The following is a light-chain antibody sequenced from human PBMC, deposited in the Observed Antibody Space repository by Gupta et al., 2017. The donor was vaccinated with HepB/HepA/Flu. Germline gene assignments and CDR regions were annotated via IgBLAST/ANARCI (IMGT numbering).Light chain of an antibody. CDR1: QSVSSSY. J-gene: IGKJ2*01. V-gene: IGKV3-20*01. CDR3: QQYGTSPPVA. CDR2: GAS. Sequence: EIVLTQSPGTLSLSPGERATLSCRASQSVSSSYLAWYQQKPGQAPRLLIYGASSRATGIPDRFSGFGSGTDFTLTVSRREPEDFAVYFCQQYGTSPPVAFGQGTKLEIK.